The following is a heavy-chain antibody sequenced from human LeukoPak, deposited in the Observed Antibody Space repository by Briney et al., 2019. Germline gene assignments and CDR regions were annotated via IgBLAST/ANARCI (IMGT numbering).Heavy chain of an antibody. CDR3: VRGITAFGVPGATYYFDY. CDR2: FSGSVST. Sequence: GGSLRLSCTASGLTFSDVVMTWVRESPGKGLECCSVFSGSVSTYYADSVRGRFTVSRYNSKHPMTLHMNTLSVGDTAVRYCVRGITAFGVPGATYYFDYWGQGTLVTVSS. J-gene: IGHJ4*02. CDR1: GLTFSDVV. D-gene: IGHD3-3*01. V-gene: IGHV3-23*01.